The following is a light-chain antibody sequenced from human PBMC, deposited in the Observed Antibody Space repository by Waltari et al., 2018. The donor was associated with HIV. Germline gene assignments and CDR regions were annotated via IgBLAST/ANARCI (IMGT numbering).Light chain of an antibody. Sequence: DIQMTQSPSSLSASLRNSVVITCRASQAISPYLNWYQQKPGKAPVLLVYSAYTLQPGAPSRFRGAGSGRDFSLSISGLQTEDFATYFCQQSYGSPFNFGPGT. CDR1: QAISPY. CDR3: QQSYGSPFN. J-gene: IGKJ3*01. CDR2: SAY. V-gene: IGKV1-39*01.